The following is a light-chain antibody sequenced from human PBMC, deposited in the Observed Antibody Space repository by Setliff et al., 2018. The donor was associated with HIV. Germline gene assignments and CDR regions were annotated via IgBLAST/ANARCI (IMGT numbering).Light chain of an antibody. CDR3: QVWDSSSDHSYV. J-gene: IGLJ1*01. CDR2: YDS. CDR1: NIGGKR. V-gene: IGLV3-21*04. Sequence: SYELTQPPSVSVAPGQTARITCGGNNIGGKRVHWYQQKPGQAPLLVIYYDSDRPSGIPERFSGSNSGNTATLTISRVEAGDGADYYCQVWDSSSDHSYVFGTGTKVTVL.